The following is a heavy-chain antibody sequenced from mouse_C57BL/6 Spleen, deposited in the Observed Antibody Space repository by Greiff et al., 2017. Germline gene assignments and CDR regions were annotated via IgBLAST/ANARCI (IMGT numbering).Heavy chain of an antibody. J-gene: IGHJ3*01. V-gene: IGHV1-55*01. CDR3: ARRDYDEAWFAY. D-gene: IGHD2-4*01. CDR1: GHTFTSYW. CDR2: IYPGSGST. Sequence: VQLQQPGAELVKPGASVKMSCKASGHTFTSYWITWVKQRPGQGLEWIGDIYPGSGSTNYNEKFKSKATRTVDSSSSTAYKQLSSLTSEDAAVYYWARRDYDEAWFAYWGQGTLATVSA.